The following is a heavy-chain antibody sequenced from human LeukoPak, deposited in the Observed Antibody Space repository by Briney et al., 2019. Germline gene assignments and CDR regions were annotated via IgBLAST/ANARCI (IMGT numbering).Heavy chain of an antibody. J-gene: IGHJ2*01. CDR1: GGSISSYY. CDR3: AREPANWYFDL. V-gene: IGHV4-59*01. CDR2: IYYSGST. Sequence: PSETLSLTCTVSGGSISSYYWSWIRQPPGKGLEWIGYIYYSGSTNYNPSLKSRVTISVDTSKNQFSLKLSSVTAADTAVYYCAREPANWYFDLWGRGTLVIVSS.